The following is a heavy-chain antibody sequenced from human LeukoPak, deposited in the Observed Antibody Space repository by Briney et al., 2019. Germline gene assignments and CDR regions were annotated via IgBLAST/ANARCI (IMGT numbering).Heavy chain of an antibody. CDR2: ISSSNSYI. Sequence: AGGSLRLSCAASGFTFSSYSMNWVRQAPGKGLEWVSSISSSNSYIYYADSVKGRFTISRDNAKNTLYLQMNSLRAEDTAVYYCASGGYYYDNSGYDYWGQGTLVTVSS. J-gene: IGHJ4*02. V-gene: IGHV3-21*01. CDR3: ASGGYYYDNSGYDY. CDR1: GFTFSSYS. D-gene: IGHD3-22*01.